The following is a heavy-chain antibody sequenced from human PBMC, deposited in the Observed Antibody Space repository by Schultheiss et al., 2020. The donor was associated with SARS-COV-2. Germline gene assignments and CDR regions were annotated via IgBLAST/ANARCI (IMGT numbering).Heavy chain of an antibody. Sequence: SETLSLTCTVSGVSVNSGGYYWSWIRQPPGKGLEWIGHVSYSGTTNYNPSLKSRLTISVDTSKKQFSLRLISVTAADTAVYFCAAGEAVVGYNWFDPWGQGTLVTVS. J-gene: IGHJ5*02. CDR3: AAGEAVVGYNWFDP. CDR2: VSYSGTT. D-gene: IGHD6-19*01. CDR1: GVSVNSGGYY. V-gene: IGHV4-61*08.